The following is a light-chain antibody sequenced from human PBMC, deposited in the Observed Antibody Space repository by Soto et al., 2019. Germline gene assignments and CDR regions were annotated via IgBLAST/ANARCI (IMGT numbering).Light chain of an antibody. J-gene: IGKJ3*01. Sequence: DIQVTQSPSTLSASVGDRVTITCRASQSLSSWLAWYQQKPGKAPKLLIFDASSLESGVPSRFSGSGSGTDFTLTISSLQPDDFATYYCQQYNSYPFTFGPGTKVDIK. V-gene: IGKV1-5*01. CDR1: QSLSSW. CDR3: QQYNSYPFT. CDR2: DAS.